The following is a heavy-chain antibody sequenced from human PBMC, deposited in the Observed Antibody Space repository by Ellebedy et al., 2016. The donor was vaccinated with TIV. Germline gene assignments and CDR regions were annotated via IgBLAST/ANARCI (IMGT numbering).Heavy chain of an antibody. V-gene: IGHV3-7*01. D-gene: IGHD4-17*01. J-gene: IGHJ2*01. CDR1: GFTLSNYW. Sequence: GESLKISCTASGFTLSNYWMTWVRHAPGRGLEWVANINEDGTKKHFVDSGRGRFTISRDDAGNSLFLKMNSLGAEDTAVYYCARAIYGASYLWGRGTLVTVSS. CDR2: INEDGTKK. CDR3: ARAIYGASYL.